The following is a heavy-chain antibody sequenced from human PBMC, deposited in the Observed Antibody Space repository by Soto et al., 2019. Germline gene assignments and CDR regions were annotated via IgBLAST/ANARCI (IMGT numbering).Heavy chain of an antibody. Sequence: PGGSLRLSCAASGFTFSSYAMHWVRQAPGKGLEWVAVISYDGSNKYYADSVKGRFTISRDNSKNTLYLQMNSLRAEDTAVYYCARDVEGKGSFASPYYYYGMDAWGQGTTVTVSS. J-gene: IGHJ6*02. CDR2: ISYDGSNK. V-gene: IGHV3-30-3*01. D-gene: IGHD1-1*01. CDR3: ARDVEGKGSFASPYYYYGMDA. CDR1: GFTFSSYA.